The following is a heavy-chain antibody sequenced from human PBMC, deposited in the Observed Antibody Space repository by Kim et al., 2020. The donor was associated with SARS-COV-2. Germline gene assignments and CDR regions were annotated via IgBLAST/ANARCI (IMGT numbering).Heavy chain of an antibody. Sequence: ASVKVSCKASGYTFTSYYMHWVRQAPGQGLEWMGIINPSGGSTSYAQKFQGRVTMTRDTSTSTVYMELSSLRSEDTAVYYCARGPAGYCSSTSCYDRVDVALYWGQGTLVTVSS. D-gene: IGHD2-2*03. J-gene: IGHJ4*02. CDR3: ARGPAGYCSSTSCYDRVDVALY. CDR2: INPSGGST. CDR1: GYTFTSYY. V-gene: IGHV1-46*01.